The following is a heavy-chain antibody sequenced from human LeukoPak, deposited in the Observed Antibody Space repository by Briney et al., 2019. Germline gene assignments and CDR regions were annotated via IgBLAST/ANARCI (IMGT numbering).Heavy chain of an antibody. Sequence: PSETLSLTCTVSGGSISSYYWSWIRQPAGKGLEWIGRTYTSGSTNYNPSLKSRVTMSVDTSKNQFSLKLSSVTAADTAVYYCARDPPGIAVASHFDYWGQGTLVTVSS. D-gene: IGHD6-19*01. CDR2: TYTSGST. J-gene: IGHJ4*02. CDR1: GGSISSYY. CDR3: ARDPPGIAVASHFDY. V-gene: IGHV4-4*07.